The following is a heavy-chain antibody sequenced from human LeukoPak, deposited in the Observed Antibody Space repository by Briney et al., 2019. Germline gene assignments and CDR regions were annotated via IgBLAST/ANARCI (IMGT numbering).Heavy chain of an antibody. CDR3: AREASSRNYFDS. D-gene: IGHD6-6*01. J-gene: IGHJ4*02. V-gene: IGHV1-2*02. Sequence: ASVKVSCKASGYTFTDYYLHWVRQAPGQGLEWMGWINPNSGGTNYAQKFQGRVTMTRDTSISTAYMELSRLRSDDTAVYYCAREASSRNYFDSWGQGSLVTVSS. CDR1: GYTFTDYY. CDR2: INPNSGGT.